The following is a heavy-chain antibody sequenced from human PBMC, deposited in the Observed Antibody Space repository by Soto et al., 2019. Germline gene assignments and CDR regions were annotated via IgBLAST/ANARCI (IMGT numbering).Heavy chain of an antibody. J-gene: IGHJ4*02. CDR3: ARDTPPRSGWYYFDS. CDR1: GDIVSSNSAA. Sequence: PSQNLSVTWAIAGDIVSSNSAALSWISQSPSRGLEWLGRTYYRSKWYNDYAVSVKSRITINADTSKNQFSLQLNSVTPEDTAVYYCARDTPPRSGWYYFDSWGQGTLVTVSS. D-gene: IGHD6-19*01. CDR2: TYYRSKWYN. V-gene: IGHV6-1*01.